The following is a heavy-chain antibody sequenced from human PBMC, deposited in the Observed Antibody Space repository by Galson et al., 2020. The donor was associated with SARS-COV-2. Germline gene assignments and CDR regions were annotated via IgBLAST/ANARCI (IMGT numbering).Heavy chain of an antibody. Sequence: ASETLSLTCTVSGGSISSSSYYWGWIRQPPGKGLEWIGSIYYSGSTYYNPSLKSRVTISVDTSKNQFSLKLSSVTAADTAVYYCARDGVLVHLFYGDLATGGMDVWGQGTTVTVSS. V-gene: IGHV4-39*07. CDR1: GGSISSSSYY. CDR2: IYYSGST. J-gene: IGHJ6*02. CDR3: ARDGVLVHLFYGDLATGGMDV. D-gene: IGHD4-17*01.